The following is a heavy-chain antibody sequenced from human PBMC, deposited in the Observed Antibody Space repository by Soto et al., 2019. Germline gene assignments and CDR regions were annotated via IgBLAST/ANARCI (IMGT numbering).Heavy chain of an antibody. Sequence: GGSLRLSCAASGLTVSGKKYVAWVRQVPGKGLEWVSGISWNSGRIAYADSVKGRITISRDNAKTSVYLQMNSLRTEDTALYYCGRGRGFGDAFDIWGQGTMVT. CDR2: ISWNSGRI. J-gene: IGHJ3*02. D-gene: IGHD3-10*01. V-gene: IGHV3-9*01. CDR3: GRGRGFGDAFDI. CDR1: GLTVSGKKY.